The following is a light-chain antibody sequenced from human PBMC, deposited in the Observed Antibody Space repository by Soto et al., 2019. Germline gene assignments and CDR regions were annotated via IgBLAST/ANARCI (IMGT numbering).Light chain of an antibody. CDR1: QSVSTSY. J-gene: IGKJ2*01. CDR3: QQFGTSPYT. CDR2: GAS. V-gene: IGKV3-20*01. Sequence: EIVLTQSPGTLSVSPGERATLSCRASQSVSTSYVAWYQQKPGQAPRLLIHGASSRASGIPDRFSGSGSGTDFTLTISRLEPEDFAVYYCQQFGTSPYTFGQGTKVDIK.